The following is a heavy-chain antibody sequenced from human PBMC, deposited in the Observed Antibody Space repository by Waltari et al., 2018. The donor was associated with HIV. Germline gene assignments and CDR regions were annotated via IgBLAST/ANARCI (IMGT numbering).Heavy chain of an antibody. CDR3: AKPRHYYDSSGLDY. CDR2: SRYDGSNE. V-gene: IGHV3-30*02. D-gene: IGHD3-22*01. Sequence: QVQLVESGGGVVQPGGSLRLSCAASGFTFSSYGMHWVRQAPGGGLGWVAFSRYDGSNEYYADSVKGRFTISRDNSKNTLYLQMNSLRAEDTAVYYCAKPRHYYDSSGLDYWGQGTLVTVSS. CDR1: GFTFSSYG. J-gene: IGHJ4*02.